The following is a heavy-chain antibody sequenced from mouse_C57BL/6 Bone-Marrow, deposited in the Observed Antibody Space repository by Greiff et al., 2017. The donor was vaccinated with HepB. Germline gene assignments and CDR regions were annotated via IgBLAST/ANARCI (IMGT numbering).Heavy chain of an antibody. CDR3: ARRGYYVRYWYFDV. Sequence: VQVVESGAELVRPGTSVKMSCKASGYTFTNYWIGWAKQRPGHGLEWIGDIYPGGGYTNYNEKFKGKATLTADKASSTAYMQFSSLTSEDSAIYYCARRGYYVRYWYFDVWGTGTTVTVSS. J-gene: IGHJ1*03. CDR2: IYPGGGYT. V-gene: IGHV1-63*01. D-gene: IGHD2-3*01. CDR1: GYTFTNYW.